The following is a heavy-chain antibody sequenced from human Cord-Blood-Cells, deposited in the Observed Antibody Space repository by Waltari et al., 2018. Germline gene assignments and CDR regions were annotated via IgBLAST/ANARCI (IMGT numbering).Heavy chain of an antibody. V-gene: IGHV4-39*01. CDR3: ARRDIVVVPAAIKLGSDAFDI. CDR2: IYYCGST. Sequence: QLQLQESGPGLVKPSETLSLTCTVSGGSSSSSSYYWGGIRQPPGKGLDVIGSIYYCGSTHYNPSLKSRVTISVDTSKNQFSLKLSSVTAADTAVYYCARRDIVVVPAAIKLGSDAFDIWGQGTMVTVSS. J-gene: IGHJ3*02. CDR1: GGSSSSSSYY. D-gene: IGHD2-2*02.